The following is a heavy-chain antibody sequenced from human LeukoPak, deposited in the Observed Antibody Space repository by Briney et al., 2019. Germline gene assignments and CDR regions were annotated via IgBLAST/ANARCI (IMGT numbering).Heavy chain of an antibody. D-gene: IGHD3-22*01. CDR2: MNPNSGNT. CDR3: ARGYRAYYDSSGYSDY. Sequence: ASVKVSCKASGYTFTSYDINWVRQATGQGLEWMGWMNPNSGNTGYAQKFQGRVTMTRNTSISTAYMELSSLRSEDTAVYYCARGYRAYYDSSGYSDYRGQGTLVTVSS. CDR1: GYTFTSYD. V-gene: IGHV1-8*01. J-gene: IGHJ4*02.